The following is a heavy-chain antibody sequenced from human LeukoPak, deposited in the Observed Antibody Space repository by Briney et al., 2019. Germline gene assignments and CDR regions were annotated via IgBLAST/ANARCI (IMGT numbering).Heavy chain of an antibody. CDR2: IIPIFGTA. V-gene: IGHV1-69*06. Sequence: ASVKVPCKASGGTFSSYAISWVRQAPGQGLEWMGGIIPIFGTANYAQKFQGRVTITADKSTSTAYMELSSLRSEDTAVYYCAREGYYGSYFDYWGQGTLVTVSS. D-gene: IGHD3-10*01. CDR3: AREGYYGSYFDY. CDR1: GGTFSSYA. J-gene: IGHJ4*02.